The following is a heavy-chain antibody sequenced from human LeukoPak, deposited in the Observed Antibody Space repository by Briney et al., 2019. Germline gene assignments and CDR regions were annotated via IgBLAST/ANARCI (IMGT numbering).Heavy chain of an antibody. CDR2: ITSDESTK. Sequence: PGGSLRLSCVASGFIFGSYSMNWVRQAPGKGLEWIAYITSDESTKSYADSVKGRFIISRDNDKNSLYLHMNSLRAEDTALYYCVRGNLGGFDPWGQGTRVTVSS. CDR3: VRGNLGGFDP. J-gene: IGHJ5*02. CDR1: GFIFGSYS. D-gene: IGHD1-26*01. V-gene: IGHV3-48*01.